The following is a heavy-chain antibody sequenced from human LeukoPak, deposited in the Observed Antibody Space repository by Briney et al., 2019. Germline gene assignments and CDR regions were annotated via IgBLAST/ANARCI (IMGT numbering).Heavy chain of an antibody. J-gene: IGHJ4*02. CDR1: GFTFSSYS. CDR3: ARGEPLYSSSWPDY. V-gene: IGHV3-21*01. CDR2: ISSSSSYI. Sequence: GGSLRLSYAASGFTFSSYSMNWVRQAPGKGLEWVSSISSSSSYIYYADSVKGRFTISRDNAKNSLYLQMNSLRAEDTAVYYCARGEPLYSSSWPDYWGQGTLVTVSS. D-gene: IGHD6-13*01.